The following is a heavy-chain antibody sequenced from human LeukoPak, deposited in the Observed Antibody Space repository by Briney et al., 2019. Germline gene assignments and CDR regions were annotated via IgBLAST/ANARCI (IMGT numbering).Heavy chain of an antibody. V-gene: IGHV3-48*03. D-gene: IGHD3-16*01. CDR2: ISSSGSTI. CDR1: GFTFSSYE. CDR3: ARSNYDYVWGTYYFDY. Sequence: GGSLRLSCAASGFTFSSYEMNWVRQAPGKGLEWVSYISSSGSTIYYADSVKGRLTISRDNAKNSLYLQMNSLRAEDTAVYYCARSNYDYVWGTYYFDYWGQGTLVTVSS. J-gene: IGHJ4*02.